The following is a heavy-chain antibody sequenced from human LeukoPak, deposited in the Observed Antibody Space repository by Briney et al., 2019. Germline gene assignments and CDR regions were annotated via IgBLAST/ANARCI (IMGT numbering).Heavy chain of an antibody. CDR2: IYHSGST. V-gene: IGHV4-30-2*01. CDR1: GCSISSGGDY. J-gene: IGHJ4*02. CDR3: AREAYGSGRSPPDY. D-gene: IGHD3-10*01. Sequence: PSQSLSLTCTVSGCSISSGGDYWSWIRQPPGKGLEWIGYIYHSGSTYYNPSLKSRVTISVDRSKNQFSLKLSSVTAADTAVYYCAREAYGSGRSPPDYWGQGTLVTVSS.